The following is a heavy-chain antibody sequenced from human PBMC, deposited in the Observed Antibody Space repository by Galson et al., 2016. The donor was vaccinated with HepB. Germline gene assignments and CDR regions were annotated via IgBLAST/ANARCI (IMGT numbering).Heavy chain of an antibody. V-gene: IGHV3-23*01. CDR1: GFIFSRYA. CDR2: ISGTPPTT. J-gene: IGHJ4*02. CDR3: ASHMGIGFYFDH. D-gene: IGHD7-27*01. Sequence: SLRLSCAASGFIFSRYAMSWVRQAPGKGLEWVSAISGTPPTTDHADYVKGRFTISRDDSKNTLFLQMSSLRAEDTAVYYCASHMGIGFYFDHWGQGALVTVSS.